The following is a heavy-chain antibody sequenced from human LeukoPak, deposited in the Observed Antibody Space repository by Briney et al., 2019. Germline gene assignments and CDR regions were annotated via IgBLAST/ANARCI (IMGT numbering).Heavy chain of an antibody. CDR2: INPSGGST. CDR1: GYTFTSYY. Sequence: ASVKVSCKASGYTFTSYYMHWVRQAPGQGLEWMGIINPSGGSTSYAQKFQGRVTITADKSTSTAYMELSSLRSEDTAVYYCARDSRDSSGYYEFSTYYFDYWGQGTLVTVSS. J-gene: IGHJ4*02. V-gene: IGHV1-46*01. CDR3: ARDSRDSSGYYEFSTYYFDY. D-gene: IGHD3-22*01.